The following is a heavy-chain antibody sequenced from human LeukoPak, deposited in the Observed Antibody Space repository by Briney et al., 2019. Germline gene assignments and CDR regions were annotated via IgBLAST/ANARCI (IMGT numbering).Heavy chain of an antibody. J-gene: IGHJ4*02. D-gene: IGHD1-26*01. CDR3: ARDSGSSPTFDY. CDR1: GGSISNSS. V-gene: IGHV4-59*01. Sequence: KPSETLSLTCTVSGGSISNSSWSWIRQSPGKGLEWIAYIYYTGNTKYNPSLKSRVTISVDTSKNQFSLRLTSVTADDTAVYYCARDSGSSPTFDYWGQGTLVTVSS. CDR2: IYYTGNT.